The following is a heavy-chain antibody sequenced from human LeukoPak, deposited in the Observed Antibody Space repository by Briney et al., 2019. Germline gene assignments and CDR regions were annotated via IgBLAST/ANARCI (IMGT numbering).Heavy chain of an antibody. D-gene: IGHD6-19*01. CDR3: AREPGIAVPNWFDP. V-gene: IGHV1-69*01. CDR2: IIPIFGKA. J-gene: IGHJ5*02. CDR1: GGTFSTYA. Sequence: SVKVSCKASGGTFSTYAVSWVRQAPGQGLEWMGGIIPIFGKADYAQKFQDRVTITADESTSTAYMELSSLRSEDTAVYYCAREPGIAVPNWFDPWGQGTLVTVSS.